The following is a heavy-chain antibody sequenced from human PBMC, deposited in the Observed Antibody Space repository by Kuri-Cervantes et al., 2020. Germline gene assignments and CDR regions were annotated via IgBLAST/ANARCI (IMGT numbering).Heavy chain of an antibody. CDR1: GGSISGYY. D-gene: IGHD2-2*01. Sequence: GSLRLSCTVSGGSISGYYWSWIRQPPGKGLEWIGEINHSGSTNYNPSLKSRVTISVDTSKNQFSLKLSSVTAADTAVYYCARGWYQLLFRSRGWFDPWGQGTLVTVSS. J-gene: IGHJ5*02. CDR2: INHSGST. V-gene: IGHV4-34*01. CDR3: ARGWYQLLFRSRGWFDP.